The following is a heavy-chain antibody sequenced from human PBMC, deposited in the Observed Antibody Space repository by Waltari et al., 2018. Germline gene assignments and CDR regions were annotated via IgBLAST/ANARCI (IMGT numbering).Heavy chain of an antibody. CDR2: IHTDGSIT. V-gene: IGHV3-74*01. J-gene: IGHJ4*02. CDR3: VMYSSSFLGDC. CDR1: GFIFNNYW. Sequence: EVQLVESGGGLVQPGGSLRLSCAASGFIFNNYWMHWVRQAPGKGLVSVSHIHTDGSITNSADSGKGRFTISRDNAKNTLFLQMNSLRAEDTAVYYCVMYSSSFLGDCWGQGTLVTVSS. D-gene: IGHD6-13*01.